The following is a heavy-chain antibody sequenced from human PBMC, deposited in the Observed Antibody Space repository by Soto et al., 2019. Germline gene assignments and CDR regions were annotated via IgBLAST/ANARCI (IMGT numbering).Heavy chain of an antibody. CDR2: INHSGST. CDR1: GGSFSGYY. J-gene: IGHJ6*02. Sequence: SETLSLTCAVYGGSFSGYYWSWIRQPPGKGLEWIGEINHSGSTNYNPSLKSRVTISVDTSKNQFSLKLSSVTAADTAVYYCARGPTPYSSSWFRRLYYYYYGMDVWGQGTTVTVSS. V-gene: IGHV4-34*01. D-gene: IGHD6-13*01. CDR3: ARGPTPYSSSWFRRLYYYYYGMDV.